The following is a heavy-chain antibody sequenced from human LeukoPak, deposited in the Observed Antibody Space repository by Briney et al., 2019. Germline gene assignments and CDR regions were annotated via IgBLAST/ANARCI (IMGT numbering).Heavy chain of an antibody. V-gene: IGHV1-18*01. Sequence: VASVKVSCKASGYTFTSYGISWVRQAPGQGLEWMGWISAYNGNTNYAQKLQGRVTMTTDTSTSTAYMELRSLRSDDTAVYYCARDTGVYDSSGCVDYWGQGTLVTVSS. CDR2: ISAYNGNT. CDR1: GYTFTSYG. J-gene: IGHJ4*02. D-gene: IGHD3-22*01. CDR3: ARDTGVYDSSGCVDY.